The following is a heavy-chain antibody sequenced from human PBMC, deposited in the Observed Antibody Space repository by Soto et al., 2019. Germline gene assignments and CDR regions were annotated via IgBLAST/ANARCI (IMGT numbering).Heavy chain of an antibody. CDR2: ITSSSNTI. J-gene: IGHJ4*02. Sequence: EVQLVESGGGLVQPGGSLRLSCAAAGFTFSRYSMNWVRQAPGKGLEWVSYITSSSNTIYYADSVKGRFTISRDNAKNLLDLQMISLRDEDTAVYYCAGLYDSSGYYYFDYWGQGTLVTVSS. CDR1: GFTFSRYS. CDR3: AGLYDSSGYYYFDY. V-gene: IGHV3-48*02. D-gene: IGHD3-22*01.